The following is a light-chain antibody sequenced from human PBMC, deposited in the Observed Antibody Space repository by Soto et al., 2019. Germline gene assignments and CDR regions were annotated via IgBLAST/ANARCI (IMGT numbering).Light chain of an antibody. CDR2: DVS. Sequence: QSALTQPASVSGSPGQSITISCTGTCSDVGGYNYVSWYQQHPGKAPKLMIYDVSNRPSGVSNRFSGSKSGNTASLTISGLQAEDEADYYCSSYTSSSTPYWVFGGGTKVTVL. CDR3: SSYTSSSTPYWV. J-gene: IGLJ3*02. CDR1: CSDVGGYNY. V-gene: IGLV2-14*01.